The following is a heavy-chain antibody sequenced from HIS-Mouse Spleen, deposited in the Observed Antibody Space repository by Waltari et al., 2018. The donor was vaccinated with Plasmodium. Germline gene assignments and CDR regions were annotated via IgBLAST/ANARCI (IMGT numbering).Heavy chain of an antibody. CDR1: GGSISSSCSS. J-gene: IGHJ3*02. V-gene: IGHV4-39*07. CDR3: ARDPRLYCSGGSCYVGAFDI. D-gene: IGHD2-15*01. Sequence: QLQLQESGPGLVKPSETLSLTCTVSGGSISSSCSSLGWIRQPPGKGLEWIWSIYYSGSTYYNPSLKSRVTISVDTSKNQFSLKLSSVTAADTAVYYCARDPRLYCSGGSCYVGAFDIWGQGTMVTVSS. CDR2: IYYSGST.